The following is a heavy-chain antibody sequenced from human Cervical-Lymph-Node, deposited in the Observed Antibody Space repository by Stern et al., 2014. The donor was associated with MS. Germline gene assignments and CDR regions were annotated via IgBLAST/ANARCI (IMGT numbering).Heavy chain of an antibody. J-gene: IGHJ3*02. CDR2: ISYSGDT. CDR3: ARRDYYDTSTYYDDAFDI. CDR1: GGSISTYY. Sequence: QVQLQESGPGLVKASETLSLTCTVSGGSISTYYWTWIRQPPGKGLVWIGEISYSGDTNYNPSLKSRVTLSVDTSKNQFSLKLSSVTAADTAVYYCARRDYYDTSTYYDDAFDIWGQGTMVTVSS. D-gene: IGHD3-22*01. V-gene: IGHV4-59*01.